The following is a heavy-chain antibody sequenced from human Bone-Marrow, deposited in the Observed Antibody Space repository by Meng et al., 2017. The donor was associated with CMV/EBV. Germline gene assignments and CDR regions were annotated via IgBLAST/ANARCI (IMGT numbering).Heavy chain of an antibody. CDR3: AKTHCSSTSCKGHYFDY. CDR2: ISWNSGSI. D-gene: IGHD2-2*01. CDR1: GFTFSSYW. Sequence: SLKISCAASGFTFSSYWMSWVRQAPGKGLEWVSGISWNSGSIGYADSVKGRFTISRDNAKNSLYLQMNSLRAEDTALYYCAKTHCSSTSCKGHYFDYWGQGTLVTVSS. V-gene: IGHV3-9*01. J-gene: IGHJ4*02.